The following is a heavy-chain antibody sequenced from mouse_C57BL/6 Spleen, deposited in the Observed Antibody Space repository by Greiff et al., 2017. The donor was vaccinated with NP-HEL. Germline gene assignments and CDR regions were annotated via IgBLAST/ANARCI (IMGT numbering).Heavy chain of an antibody. V-gene: IGHV10-1*01. CDR2: IRSKSNNYAT. D-gene: IGHD1-1*01. CDR1: GFSFNTYA. J-gene: IGHJ1*03. Sequence: DVQLVESGGGLVQPKGSLKLSCAASGFSFNTYAMNWVRQAPGKGLEWVARIRSKSNNYATYYADSVKDRFTISRDDSESMLYLQMNNLKTEDTAMYYCVRGPYYYGSSYDWYFDVWGTGTTVTVSS. CDR3: VRGPYYYGSSYDWYFDV.